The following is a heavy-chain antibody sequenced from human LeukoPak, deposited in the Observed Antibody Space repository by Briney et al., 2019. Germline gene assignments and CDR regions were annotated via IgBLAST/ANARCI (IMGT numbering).Heavy chain of an antibody. Sequence: SETLSLTCTVSGGSISSYYWSWIRQPPGKGLEWIGYIYYSGSTNYNPSLKSRVTISVDTSKNQFSLKLSSVTAADTAVYYCARHPYCGGDCYSRWVFDYWGQGTLVTVSS. D-gene: IGHD2-21*02. CDR1: GGSISSYY. J-gene: IGHJ4*02. CDR3: ARHPYCGGDCYSRWVFDY. CDR2: IYYSGST. V-gene: IGHV4-59*08.